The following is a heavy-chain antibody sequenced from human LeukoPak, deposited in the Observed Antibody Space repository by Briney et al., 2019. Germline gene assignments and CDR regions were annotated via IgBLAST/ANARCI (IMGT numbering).Heavy chain of an antibody. J-gene: IGHJ6*03. CDR3: ARDVWGIGAADGVKNYHYCYMDV. CDR2: IYYSET. Sequence: PSETLSLTCSVSGASISSYYWSWIRQSPGKGLEWIENIYYSETNYNPSLKSRVIISADTSKNQFSLRLTSVTAADTAVYYCARDVWGIGAADGVKNYHYCYMDVWSKGTTVTVSS. CDR1: GASISSYY. V-gene: IGHV4-59*01. D-gene: IGHD6-13*01.